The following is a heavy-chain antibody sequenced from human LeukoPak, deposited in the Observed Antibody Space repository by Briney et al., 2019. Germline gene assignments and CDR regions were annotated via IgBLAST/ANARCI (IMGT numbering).Heavy chain of an antibody. CDR2: IYPGDSDT. V-gene: IGHV5-51*01. J-gene: IGHJ4*02. CDR1: GYSFTTYW. Sequence: GESLKISCKGSGYSFTTYWIGWVRQMPGKGLEWMGIIYPGDSDTRYSPSSQGQVTISADKSINTAYLQWSSLKASDTAMYYCARLGRFLDWFLDYWGQGTLVTVSS. D-gene: IGHD3/OR15-3a*01. CDR3: ARLGRFLDWFLDY.